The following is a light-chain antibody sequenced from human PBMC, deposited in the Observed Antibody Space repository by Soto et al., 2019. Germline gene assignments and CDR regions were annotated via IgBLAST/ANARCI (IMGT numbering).Light chain of an antibody. CDR1: SSDVGGYNY. Sequence: QSALTQPASVSGSPGQSITISCTATSSDVGGYNYVSWYQQHPGKAPKLMIHDVTNRPSGVSNRFSGSKSGNTASLTISGLQAEDEADYYCSSYRSSSSQVFGTGTKVAVL. CDR3: SSYRSSSSQV. CDR2: DVT. V-gene: IGLV2-14*01. J-gene: IGLJ1*01.